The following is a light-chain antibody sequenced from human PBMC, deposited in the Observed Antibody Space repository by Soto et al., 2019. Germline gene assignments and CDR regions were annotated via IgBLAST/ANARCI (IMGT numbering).Light chain of an antibody. CDR2: GAS. J-gene: IGKJ2*01. V-gene: IGKV3-20*01. CDR1: QSVSSNY. Sequence: EIVLTQSPGTLPLPPGERATLSCRASQSVSSNYLVWYQQKPGQAPRPLIYGASSRATGIPDRFSGSGSGTDFTLTISRLEPEDCAVYYCQRYANSPFTFGQGTKLEIK. CDR3: QRYANSPFT.